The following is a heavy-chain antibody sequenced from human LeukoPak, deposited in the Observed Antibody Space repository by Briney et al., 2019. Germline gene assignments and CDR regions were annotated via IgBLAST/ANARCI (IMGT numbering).Heavy chain of an antibody. CDR3: ARAAGLGYCSGGSCTTTFDY. CDR1: GGSISGFY. Sequence: PSETLSLTCTVSGGSISGFYWSWIRQTPGKGLEWIGYIYYSGSTYYIPSLNSRVAISVDTSRNQFSLKLRSVTAADTAVYYCARAAGLGYCSGGSCTTTFDYWGQGTLVTVSS. V-gene: IGHV4-59*08. J-gene: IGHJ4*02. D-gene: IGHD2-15*01. CDR2: IYYSGST.